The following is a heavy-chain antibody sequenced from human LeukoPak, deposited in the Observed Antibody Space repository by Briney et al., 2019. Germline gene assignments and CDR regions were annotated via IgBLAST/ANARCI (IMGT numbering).Heavy chain of an antibody. J-gene: IGHJ6*02. CDR1: GFTFRDYA. CDR2: TSGSSGDT. V-gene: IGHV3-23*01. Sequence: PGGSLGLSCVASGFTFRDYAMSWVRQAPGKGLEWVSPTSGSSGDTYYADSVKGRFTISRDNSKNTLYLQMNSLRAEDTAVYYCARDRKRFWDMVRGVIITNHYYYYYGMDVWGQGTTVTVSS. CDR3: ARDRKRFWDMVRGVIITNHYYYYYGMDV. D-gene: IGHD3-10*01.